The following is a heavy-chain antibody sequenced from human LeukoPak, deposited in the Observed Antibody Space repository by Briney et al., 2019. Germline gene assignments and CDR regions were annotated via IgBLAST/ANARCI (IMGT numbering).Heavy chain of an antibody. J-gene: IGHJ3*02. Sequence: ASVKVSCKASGYTFTSYGISWVRQAPGQGLEWMGWISAYNGNTNYAQKLQGRVTMTTDTSTSTAYMELRSLRSDDTAVCYCAREGELYDYVWGSYRSVAFDIWGQGTMVTVSS. CDR3: AREGELYDYVWGSYRSVAFDI. CDR2: ISAYNGNT. V-gene: IGHV1-18*01. CDR1: GYTFTSYG. D-gene: IGHD3-16*02.